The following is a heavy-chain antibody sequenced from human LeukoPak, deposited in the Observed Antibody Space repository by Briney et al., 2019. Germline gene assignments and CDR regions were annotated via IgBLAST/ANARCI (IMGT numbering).Heavy chain of an antibody. V-gene: IGHV1-18*01. CDR1: GYTFTSYG. D-gene: IGHD2-2*03. CDR2: ISAYNGNT. Sequence: ASVKVSCKASGYTFTSYGISWVRQAPGQGLEWMGWISAYNGNTNYAQKLQGRVTMTTDTSTSTAYMELRSLRSDDTVVYYCARAGYCSSTSCYPYNWFDPWGQGTLVTVSS. CDR3: ARAGYCSSTSCYPYNWFDP. J-gene: IGHJ5*02.